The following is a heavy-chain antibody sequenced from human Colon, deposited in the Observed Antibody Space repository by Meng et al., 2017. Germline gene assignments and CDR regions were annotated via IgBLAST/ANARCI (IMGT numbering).Heavy chain of an antibody. CDR2: IRNGAGDT. CDR1: GFTFSTYG. Sequence: GGSLRLSFAASGFTFSTYGMSWVRQAPGKGLEWVSSIRNGAGDTYYSDSVKGRFTISRDNPENTLYLQMNSLRAEDTAVYYCAKEYDSSAYYHYFDPWGQGTLVTVSS. D-gene: IGHD3-22*01. V-gene: IGHV3-23*01. CDR3: AKEYDSSAYYHYFDP. J-gene: IGHJ4*02.